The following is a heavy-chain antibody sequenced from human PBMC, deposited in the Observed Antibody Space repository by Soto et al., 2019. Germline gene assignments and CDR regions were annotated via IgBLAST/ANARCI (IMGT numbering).Heavy chain of an antibody. J-gene: IGHJ4*01. D-gene: IGHD5-12*01. CDR1: GYTFTSYY. CDR2: INPSGGST. Sequence: ASVKVSCKASGYTFTSYYMHWVRQAPGQGLEWMGIINPSGGSTSYAQKFQGRVTMTRDTSTSTVYMELSSLRSEDTAVYYCARGSSSGMATIDYFDYWGHGTLVTVSS. V-gene: IGHV1-46*01. CDR3: ARGSSSGMATIDYFDY.